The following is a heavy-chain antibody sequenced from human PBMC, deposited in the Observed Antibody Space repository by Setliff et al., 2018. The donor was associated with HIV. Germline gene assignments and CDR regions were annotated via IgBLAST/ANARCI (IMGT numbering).Heavy chain of an antibody. CDR1: DSGTYY. V-gene: IGHV4-4*07. CDR2: VSSRGDT. CDR3: ARAAAGNTGPCDL. Sequence: SETLSLTCTVSDSGTYYWSWIRQPAGKGLEWIGRVSSRGDTNYNPSLKSRVTMSVDTSKNQFSLKLTSVTASDTAVYYCARAAAGNTGPCDLWGQGSPVTVSS. J-gene: IGHJ5*02. D-gene: IGHD4-17*01.